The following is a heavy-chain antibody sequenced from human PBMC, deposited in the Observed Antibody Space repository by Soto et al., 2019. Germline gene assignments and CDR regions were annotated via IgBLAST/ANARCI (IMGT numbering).Heavy chain of an antibody. J-gene: IGHJ4*02. CDR3: ARDRLRLGELSLIGYFDY. V-gene: IGHV3-48*01. CDR2: IGIGSSTK. Sequence: GESLKISCAASEFTFSNYAMSWVRQAPGKGLEWVSYIGIGSSTKYYADSVKGRFTISRDNAKNSLYLQMNSLRAEDTAVYYCARDRLRLGELSLIGYFDYWGQGTLVTVSS. D-gene: IGHD3-16*02. CDR1: EFTFSNYA.